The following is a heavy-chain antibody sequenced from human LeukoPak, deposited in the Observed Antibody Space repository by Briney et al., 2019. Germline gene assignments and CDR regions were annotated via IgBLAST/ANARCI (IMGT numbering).Heavy chain of an antibody. CDR3: ARDSSSDYYDSSGYY. CDR2: ISSSSSYI. V-gene: IGHV3-21*01. Sequence: GGSLRLSCAASGFTFSGYEMNWVRQAPGKGLEWVSSISSSSSYIYYADSVKGRFTISRDNAKNSLYLQMNSLRAEDTAVYYCARDSSSDYYDSSGYYWGQGTLVTVSS. CDR1: GFTFSGYE. J-gene: IGHJ4*02. D-gene: IGHD3-22*01.